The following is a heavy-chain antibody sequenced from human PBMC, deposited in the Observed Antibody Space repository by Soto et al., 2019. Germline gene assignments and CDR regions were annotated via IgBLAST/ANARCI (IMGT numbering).Heavy chain of an antibody. D-gene: IGHD3-10*01. Sequence: SETLSLTCTVSGASISSGYWSWIRQSPGKGLEWIGYIYYDGRTHYNPSLRSRVTMSVDTSKNQFSLKLISVTAADTAVYYCARHFVAVVIKGWGYWGQGKLVTVS. V-gene: IGHV4-59*08. CDR2: IYYDGRT. CDR3: ARHFVAVVIKGWGY. CDR1: GASISSGY. J-gene: IGHJ4*02.